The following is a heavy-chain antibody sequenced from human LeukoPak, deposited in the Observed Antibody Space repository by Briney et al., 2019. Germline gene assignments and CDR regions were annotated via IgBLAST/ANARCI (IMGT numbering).Heavy chain of an antibody. CDR3: ARDVGWQGIDYYYAMDV. D-gene: IGHD2-15*01. CDR1: GFTIGTHG. V-gene: IGHV3-33*01. J-gene: IGHJ6*02. Sequence: GGSLRLSRVASGFTIGTHGMHWVRQAPGKGLESVAIIFYDGSEEYHADSVKGRFSISRDISKNTLYLQTNSLRAEGTAVYYCARDVGWQGIDYYYAMDVWGQGTTVMVSS. CDR2: IFYDGSEE.